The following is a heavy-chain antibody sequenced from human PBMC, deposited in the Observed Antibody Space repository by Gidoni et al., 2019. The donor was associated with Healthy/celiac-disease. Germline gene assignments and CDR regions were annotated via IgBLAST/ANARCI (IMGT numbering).Heavy chain of an antibody. CDR1: GCSIRSGSYY. CDR2: IYTSGST. Sequence: QVQLQESGPGLVKPSQTLSLTCTVSGCSIRSGSYYWSWIRQPAGKGLEWIGRIYTSGSTNYNPSLKSRVTISVDTAKNQFSRKLSSVTAADTAVYYCARGRPAMVRGANWFDPWGQGTLVTVSS. V-gene: IGHV4-61*02. CDR3: ARGRPAMVRGANWFDP. D-gene: IGHD3-10*01. J-gene: IGHJ5*02.